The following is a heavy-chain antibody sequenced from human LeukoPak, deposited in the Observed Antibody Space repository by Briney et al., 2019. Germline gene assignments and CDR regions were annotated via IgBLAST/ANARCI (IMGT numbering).Heavy chain of an antibody. V-gene: IGHV3-21*06. CDR2: ISTSSSYI. J-gene: IGHJ4*02. CDR3: ARGATVRTPPVDY. Sequence: GWSLRLACAASGFTFSSYSMNWVRQAPGKGLEWVSSISTSSSYIYYADSVKGRFTISRDNAKNSLYLQMSSLRAEDTAVYFCARGATVRTPPVDYWGQGTLVTVSS. D-gene: IGHD4-23*01. CDR1: GFTFSSYS.